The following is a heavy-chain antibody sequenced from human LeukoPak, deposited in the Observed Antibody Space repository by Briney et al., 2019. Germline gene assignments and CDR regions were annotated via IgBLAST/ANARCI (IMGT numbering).Heavy chain of an antibody. Sequence: SETLSLTCTVSGGSISSYYWSWIRQPPGKGLEWIGYIYYSGSTNYNPSLKSRVTISIDTSKNHFSLKLSSVTAADTAVYYCARGKGEMATIRWGQGTLVTVSS. J-gene: IGHJ4*02. CDR2: IYYSGST. CDR1: GGSISSYY. D-gene: IGHD5-12*01. V-gene: IGHV4-59*12. CDR3: ARGKGEMATIR.